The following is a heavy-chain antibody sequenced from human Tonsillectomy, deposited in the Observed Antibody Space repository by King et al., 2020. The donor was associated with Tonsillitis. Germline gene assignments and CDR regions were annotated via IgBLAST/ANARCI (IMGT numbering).Heavy chain of an antibody. CDR3: CLWFGELPIFDN. D-gene: IGHD3-10*01. J-gene: IGHJ4*02. Sequence: EVQLVESGGGLIQPGGSLRLSCAASGFTVSSNYMSWVRQAPRKGLEWVSIIYSGGSAYSADSVKGRFTISRDNSKNTLYLQMNSLRAEDTAVYYCCLWFGELPIFDNWGQGTLVIVSS. CDR1: GFTVSSNY. CDR2: IYSGGSA. V-gene: IGHV3-53*01.